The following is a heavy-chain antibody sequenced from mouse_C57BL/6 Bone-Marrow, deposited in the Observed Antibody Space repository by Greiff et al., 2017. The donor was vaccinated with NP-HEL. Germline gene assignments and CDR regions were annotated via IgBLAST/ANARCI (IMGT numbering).Heavy chain of an antibody. CDR2: IYPGDGDT. CDR1: GYAFSSSR. J-gene: IGHJ2*01. Sequence: VKLQQSGPELVKPGASVKISCKASGYAFSSSRMNWVKQRPGKGLEWIGRIYPGDGDTNYNGKFKGKATLTADKSSSTAYMQLSSLTSEDSAVYFCARGGNYGYDVDYFDYWGQGTTLTVSS. CDR3: ARGGNYGYDVDYFDY. D-gene: IGHD2-2*01. V-gene: IGHV1-82*01.